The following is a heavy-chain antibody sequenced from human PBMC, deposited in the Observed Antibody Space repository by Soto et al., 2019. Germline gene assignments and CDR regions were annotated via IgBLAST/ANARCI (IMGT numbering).Heavy chain of an antibody. CDR3: AADRYCSSNTCPGAFDI. D-gene: IGHD2-2*01. CDR2: IKRKSDGETT. V-gene: IGHV3-15*01. CDR1: GFTFTYVW. Sequence: EVQLVESGGDSVKPGGSLRLSCAASGFTFTYVWMTWVRQAPGKGLEWVGRIKRKSDGETTDYAAPVKGRFTISRDDSKNTLYLEMYSLKTDDPAVYYCAADRYCSSNTCPGAFDIWGQGTMVRVSA. J-gene: IGHJ3*02.